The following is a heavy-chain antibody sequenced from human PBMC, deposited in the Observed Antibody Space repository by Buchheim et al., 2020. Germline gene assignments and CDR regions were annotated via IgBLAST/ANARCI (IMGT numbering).Heavy chain of an antibody. D-gene: IGHD1-26*01. CDR2: INHSGST. CDR1: GFTVSSNY. Sequence: VQLVESGGGLVQPGGSLRLSCAASGFTVSSNYMSWIRQPPGKGLEWIGEINHSGSTNYNPSLKSRVTISVDTSKNQFSLKLSSVTAADTAVYYCARGLWELPDYWGQGTL. V-gene: IGHV4-34*01. J-gene: IGHJ4*02. CDR3: ARGLWELPDY.